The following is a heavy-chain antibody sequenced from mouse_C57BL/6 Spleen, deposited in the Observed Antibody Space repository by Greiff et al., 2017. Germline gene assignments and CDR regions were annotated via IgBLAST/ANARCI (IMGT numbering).Heavy chain of an antibody. Sequence: VQLQQSGPELVKPGASVKMSCKASGYTFTDYNMHWVKQSHGKSLEWIGYINPNNGGTSYNQKFKVKATLTVNKSSSTAYMELRSLTSEDSAVYYWARDYYGSSSWFAYWGQGTLVTVSA. V-gene: IGHV1-22*01. CDR3: ARDYYGSSSWFAY. J-gene: IGHJ3*01. D-gene: IGHD1-1*01. CDR1: GYTFTDYN. CDR2: INPNNGGT.